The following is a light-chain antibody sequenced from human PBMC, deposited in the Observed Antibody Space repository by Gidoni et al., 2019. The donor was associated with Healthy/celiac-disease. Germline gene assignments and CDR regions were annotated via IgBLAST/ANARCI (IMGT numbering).Light chain of an antibody. CDR2: GNS. Sequence: QSVLPQPPSVSGAPGQRVTIPCPGSSSNIGAGYDVHWYQQLPGTAPKLLIYGNSNRPSGVPDRFSGSKSGTSASRAITGLQAEDEADYYCQSYDSSLSGYVFGTGTKVTVL. CDR1: SSNIGAGYD. V-gene: IGLV1-40*01. J-gene: IGLJ1*01. CDR3: QSYDSSLSGYV.